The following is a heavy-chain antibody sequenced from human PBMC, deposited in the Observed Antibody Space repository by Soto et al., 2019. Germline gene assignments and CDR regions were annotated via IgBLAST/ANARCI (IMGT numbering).Heavy chain of an antibody. CDR1: GYTFTIYD. CDR3: ARVRDYGDPYYFDY. Sequence: GASVTVSCTAPGYTFTIYDINWVRQAPGQGLEWMEWMNPNSGNTGYAQKFQGRVTMTRNTSISTAYMELSSLRSEDTAVYYCARVRDYGDPYYFDYWGQGTLVTVSS. V-gene: IGHV1-8*01. J-gene: IGHJ4*02. D-gene: IGHD4-17*01. CDR2: MNPNSGNT.